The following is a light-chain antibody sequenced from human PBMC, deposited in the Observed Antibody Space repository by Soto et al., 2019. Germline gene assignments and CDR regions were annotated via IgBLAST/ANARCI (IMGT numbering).Light chain of an antibody. Sequence: EIVLTQSPATLSLSPGERATLSCRASQSVSSYLAWYQQKPGQAPRLLIYDASNRATGIPARFSGSGSGTDLTLNISRLEPEDFAVYYCQQRRNWPPLTFGGGTKLEIK. CDR1: QSVSSY. CDR2: DAS. CDR3: QQRRNWPPLT. V-gene: IGKV3-11*01. J-gene: IGKJ4*01.